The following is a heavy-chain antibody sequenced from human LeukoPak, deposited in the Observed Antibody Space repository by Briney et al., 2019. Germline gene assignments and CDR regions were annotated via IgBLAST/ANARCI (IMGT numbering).Heavy chain of an antibody. CDR1: GFTFRSSD. J-gene: IGHJ4*02. CDR2: ISDSGGDT. V-gene: IGHV3-23*01. D-gene: IGHD1-26*01. CDR3: AKGGSYGPLDF. Sequence: PGGSLRLSCAASGFTFRSSDMTWVRQAPGKWLEWVSAISDSGGDTIYTDSVKDRFTISRDNAKNMLYLQMSSLRAEDTAVYYCAKGGSYGPLDFWGQGTLVTVSS.